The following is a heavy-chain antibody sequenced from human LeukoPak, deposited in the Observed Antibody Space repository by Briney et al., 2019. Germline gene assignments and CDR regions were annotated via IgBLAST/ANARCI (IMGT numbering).Heavy chain of an antibody. CDR3: AREGSGSYYKAYYYYMDV. J-gene: IGHJ6*03. CDR2: IRYDGSNK. V-gene: IGHV3-30*02. Sequence: GGSLRLSCAASGFTFSSYGMHWVRQAPGKGLEWVAFIRYDGSNKYYADSVKGRFTISRDNSKNTLYLQMNSLRAEDTAVYYCAREGSGSYYKAYYYYMDVWGKGTTVTISS. D-gene: IGHD3-10*01. CDR1: GFTFSSYG.